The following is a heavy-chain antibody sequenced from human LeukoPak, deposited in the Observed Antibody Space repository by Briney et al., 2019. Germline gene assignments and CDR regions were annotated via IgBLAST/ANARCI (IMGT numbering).Heavy chain of an antibody. D-gene: IGHD3-9*01. CDR3: TRDLMDYDVSTGLHHYYMDV. J-gene: IGHJ6*02. CDR1: GFTFSNAW. V-gene: IGHV3-21*01. Sequence: PGRSLRLSCAASGFTFSNAWMSWVRQAPGRGLEWVSSISSSSSYIYYADSVKGRFTISRDNAKNSLYLQMNSLRAEDTAVYYCTRDLMDYDVSTGLHHYYMDVWGQGTTVTVSS. CDR2: ISSSSSYI.